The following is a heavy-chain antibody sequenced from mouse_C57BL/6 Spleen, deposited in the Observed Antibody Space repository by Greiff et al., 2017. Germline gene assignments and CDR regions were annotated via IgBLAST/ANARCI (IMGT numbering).Heavy chain of an antibody. V-gene: IGHV1-15*01. CDR3: TRETTVVATGFDY. D-gene: IGHD1-1*01. Sequence: VQLQQSGAELVRPGASVTLSCKASGYTFTDYEMHWVKQTPVHGLEWIGAIDPETGGTAYNQKFKGKAILTADKSSSTAYMELRSLTSEDSAVYYCTRETTVVATGFDYWGQGTTLTVSS. J-gene: IGHJ2*01. CDR1: GYTFTDYE. CDR2: IDPETGGT.